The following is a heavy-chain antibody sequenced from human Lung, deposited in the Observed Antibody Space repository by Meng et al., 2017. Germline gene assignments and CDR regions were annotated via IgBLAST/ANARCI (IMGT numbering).Heavy chain of an antibody. V-gene: IGHV6-1*01. CDR2: TNYSSKWYN. CDR3: ARSQQWLDS. J-gene: IGHJ4*02. CDR1: GDSVSSNSAA. Sequence: QVHLHQVGPGLGKPSKTLSLTCAISGDSVSSNSAAWNWIRQSPSRGLEWLGRTNYSSKWYNGYAVSVRSRITINPDTSKNQFSLQLNAVTPEDTAVYYCARSQQWLDSWGQGTLVTVSS. D-gene: IGHD6-19*01.